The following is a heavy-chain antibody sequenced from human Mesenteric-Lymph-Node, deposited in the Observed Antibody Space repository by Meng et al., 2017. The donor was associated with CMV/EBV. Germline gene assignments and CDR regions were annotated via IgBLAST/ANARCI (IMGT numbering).Heavy chain of an antibody. CDR3: ARDFKGAAAGTGVYYYYGMDV. J-gene: IGHJ6*02. CDR1: GFTFSSYS. D-gene: IGHD6-13*01. CDR2: ISSSSSYI. V-gene: IGHV3-21*01. Sequence: GESLKISCAASGFTFSSYSMNWVRQAPGKGLEWVSSISSSSSYIYYADSVKGRFTISKDNAKNSLYLQMNSLRAEDTAVYYCARDFKGAAAGTGVYYYYGMDVWGQGTTVTVSS.